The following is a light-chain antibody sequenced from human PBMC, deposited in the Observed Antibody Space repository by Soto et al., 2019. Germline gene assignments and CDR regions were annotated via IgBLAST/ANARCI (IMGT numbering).Light chain of an antibody. CDR2: YDY. Sequence: SYELTQPPSVSVAPGKTARVTCGGDNIGDKSVHWYQQKPGQAPILIIYYDYNRPSGIPERFSGSNSGNTATLTISRVEAGDEADYYCQVWDSSGDYVFGTATKLTVL. CDR3: QVWDSSGDYV. V-gene: IGLV3-21*04. CDR1: NIGDKS. J-gene: IGLJ1*01.